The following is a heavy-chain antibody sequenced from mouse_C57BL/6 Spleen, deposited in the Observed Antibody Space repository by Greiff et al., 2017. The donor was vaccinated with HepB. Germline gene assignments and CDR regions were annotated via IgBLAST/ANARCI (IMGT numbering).Heavy chain of an antibody. J-gene: IGHJ2*01. Sequence: VQLQQSGAELVRPGASVTLSCKASGYTFTDYEMHWVKQTPVHGLEWIGAIDPETGGTAYNQKFKGKAILTADKSSSTAYMELRSLTSEDSAVYFCTRRGITTVVVPYFDYWGQGTTLTVSA. CDR2: IDPETGGT. D-gene: IGHD1-1*01. CDR3: TRRGITTVVVPYFDY. V-gene: IGHV1-15*01. CDR1: GYTFTDYE.